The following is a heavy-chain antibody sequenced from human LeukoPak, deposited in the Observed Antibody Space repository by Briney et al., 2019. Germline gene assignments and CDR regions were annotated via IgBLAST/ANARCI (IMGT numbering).Heavy chain of an antibody. V-gene: IGHV3-53*01. D-gene: IGHD3-10*01. J-gene: IGHJ6*02. CDR3: ARCPRVLYGMDV. CDR1: GFIVSSNY. CDR2: IYSGGST. Sequence: GGSLRLSCAASGFIVSSNYMSWVRQAPGKGLEWVSVIYSGGSTDYADSVKGRFTISRDNAKNSLYLQMNSLRAEDTAVYYCARCPRVLYGMDVWGQGTTVTVSS.